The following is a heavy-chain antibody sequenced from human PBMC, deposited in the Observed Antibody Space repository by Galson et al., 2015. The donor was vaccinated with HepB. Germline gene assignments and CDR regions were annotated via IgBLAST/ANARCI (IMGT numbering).Heavy chain of an antibody. V-gene: IGHV3-30*03. J-gene: IGHJ3*02. CDR3: AGVSEEMATIYAFDI. Sequence: SLRLSCAATGFTFSSYGMHWVRQAPGKGLEWVAVISYDGSNKYYADSVKGRFTISRDNSKNTLYLQMNSLRAEDTAVYYCAGVSEEMATIYAFDIWGQGTMVTVSS. D-gene: IGHD5-24*01. CDR1: GFTFSSYG. CDR2: ISYDGSNK.